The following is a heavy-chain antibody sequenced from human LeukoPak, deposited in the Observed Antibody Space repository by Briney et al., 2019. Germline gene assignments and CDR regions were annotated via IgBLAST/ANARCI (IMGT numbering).Heavy chain of an antibody. J-gene: IGHJ4*02. CDR1: GGSISSGGYY. CDR3: ARKVDIGLVCFDY. D-gene: IGHD5-12*01. CDR2: IYYSGST. Sequence: PSQTLSLTCTVSGGSISSGGYYWSWIRQHPGKGLEWIGYIYYSGSTYYNPSLKSRVTISVDTSKNQFSLKLSSVTAADTAVYYCARKVDIGLVCFDYWGQGTLVTVSS. V-gene: IGHV4-31*03.